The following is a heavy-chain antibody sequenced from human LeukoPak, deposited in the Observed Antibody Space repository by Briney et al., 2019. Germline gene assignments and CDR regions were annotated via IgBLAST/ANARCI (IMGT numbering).Heavy chain of an antibody. CDR1: GGSISSYY. D-gene: IGHD1-1*01. Sequence: PSETLSLTCTVSGGSISSYYWSWIRQPPGKGLEWIGYIYYSGSTNYNPSLKSRVTISVDTSKNQFSLKLSSVTAADTAVYYCARRSGTLWGAFDIWGQGTLVTVSS. CDR2: IYYSGST. CDR3: ARRSGTLWGAFDI. J-gene: IGHJ3*02. V-gene: IGHV4-59*12.